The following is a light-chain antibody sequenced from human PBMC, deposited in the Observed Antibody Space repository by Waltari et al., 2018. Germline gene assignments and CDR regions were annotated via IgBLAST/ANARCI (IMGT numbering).Light chain of an antibody. J-gene: IGKJ2*01. CDR2: GAA. CDR3: QQYDSSPMYT. V-gene: IGKV3-20*01. Sequence: ELVLTQSPGTPSLSPGERDTLSCRTSQSVSSNYLAWYQQKPGQAPRLLIYGAASRATGIPDRFSGSGSGTDFTLTISRLEPEDFAVYYCQQYDSSPMYTFGQGTKLESK. CDR1: QSVSSNY.